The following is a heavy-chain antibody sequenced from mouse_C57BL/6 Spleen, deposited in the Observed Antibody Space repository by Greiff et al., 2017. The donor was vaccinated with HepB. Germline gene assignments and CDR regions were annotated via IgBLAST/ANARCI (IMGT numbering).Heavy chain of an antibody. Sequence: QVTLKVSGAELVRPGASVTLSCKASGYTFTDYEMHWVKQTPVHGLEWIGAIDPETGGTAYNQKFKGKAILTADKSSSTAYMELRSLTSEDSAVYYCTRWYTAMDYWGQGTSVTVSS. CDR1: GYTFTDYE. CDR2: IDPETGGT. J-gene: IGHJ4*01. D-gene: IGHD1-1*02. V-gene: IGHV1-15*01. CDR3: TRWYTAMDY.